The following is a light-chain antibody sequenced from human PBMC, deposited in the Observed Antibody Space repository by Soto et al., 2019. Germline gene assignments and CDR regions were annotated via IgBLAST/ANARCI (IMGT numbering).Light chain of an antibody. V-gene: IGKV3-20*01. CDR3: QQYGNSRRTWT. CDR1: QSVSSSY. CDR2: GAS. J-gene: IGKJ1*01. Sequence: EIVLTQSPGTLSLSPGERATLSCRASQSVSSSYIAWFHQKPGQAPRLLIYGASNRATGIPDRFNGSGSGTDFTLTISRLEPEDFAVYYCQQYGNSRRTWTFGQGTKVEIK.